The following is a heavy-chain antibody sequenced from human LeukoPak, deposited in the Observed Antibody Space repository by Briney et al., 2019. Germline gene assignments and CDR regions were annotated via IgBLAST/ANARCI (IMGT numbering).Heavy chain of an antibody. CDR3: ARGYSSSWRTIDY. CDR2: INHSGST. V-gene: IGHV4-34*01. D-gene: IGHD6-13*01. Sequence: PSETLSLTCAVYGGSFSGYYWSWIRQPPGKGLEWIGEINHSGSTNYNPFLKSRVTISVDTSKNQFSLKLSSVTAADTAVYYCARGYSSSWRTIDYWGQGTLVTVSS. CDR1: GGSFSGYY. J-gene: IGHJ4*02.